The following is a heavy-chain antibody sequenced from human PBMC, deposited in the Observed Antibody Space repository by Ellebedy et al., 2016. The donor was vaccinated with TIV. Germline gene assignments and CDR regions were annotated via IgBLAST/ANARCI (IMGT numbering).Heavy chain of an antibody. D-gene: IGHD6-13*01. CDR1: GFTFSSCA. CDR3: ATGLGRQHLIPEYFQH. CDR2: ISGSGVSA. V-gene: IGHV3-23*01. Sequence: GESLKISXAVSGFTFSSCAMNWVRQAPGKGLEWVASISGSGVSAYYADSVKGRFTISRDNSNNTLYVQMNSLRAEDTALYYCATGLGRQHLIPEYFQHWGQGTLVTVSS. J-gene: IGHJ1*01.